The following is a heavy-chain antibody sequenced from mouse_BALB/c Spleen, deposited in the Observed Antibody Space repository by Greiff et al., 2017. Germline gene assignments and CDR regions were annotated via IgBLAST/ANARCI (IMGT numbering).Heavy chain of an antibody. Sequence: VQLKESGPGLVKPSQSLSLTCSVTGYSITSGYYWNWIRQFPGNKLEWMGYISYDGSNNYNPSLKNRISITRDTSKNQFFLKLNSVTTEDTATYYCARELSFDYWGQGTTLTVSS. CDR1: GYSITSGYY. V-gene: IGHV3-6*02. J-gene: IGHJ2*01. CDR3: ARELSFDY. CDR2: ISYDGSN.